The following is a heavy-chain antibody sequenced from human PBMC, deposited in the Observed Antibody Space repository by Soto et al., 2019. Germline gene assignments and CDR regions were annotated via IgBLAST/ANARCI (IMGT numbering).Heavy chain of an antibody. J-gene: IGHJ4*02. CDR1: GFTFSSYE. Sequence: GSLRLSCAASGFTFSSYEMNWVRQAPGKGLEWVSYISSSGSSIYYANSVKGRFTISRDNAKNSLYLQMNSLRAEDTAVYYCAIPPNPLINWVQGTLVTVSS. CDR3: AIPPNPLIN. CDR2: ISSSGSSI. V-gene: IGHV3-48*03.